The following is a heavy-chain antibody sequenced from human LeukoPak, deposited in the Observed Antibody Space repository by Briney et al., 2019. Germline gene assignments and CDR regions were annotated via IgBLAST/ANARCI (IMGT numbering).Heavy chain of an antibody. V-gene: IGHV4-4*07. D-gene: IGHD6-13*01. CDR3: AKDGSSWPFFDS. CDR2: IHGTGGT. J-gene: IGHJ4*02. CDR1: GGSIIGYY. Sequence: SETLSLTCTVSGGSIIGYYWSWIRQPAGRGLEWIGRIHGTGGTDYNPSLKSRVTMSVDTSKNQFSLKLTSVTAADTAVYYCAKDGSSWPFFDSWGQGTLVTVSS.